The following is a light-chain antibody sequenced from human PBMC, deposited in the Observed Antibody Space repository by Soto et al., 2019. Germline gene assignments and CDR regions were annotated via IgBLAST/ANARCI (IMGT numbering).Light chain of an antibody. V-gene: IGKV1-27*01. Sequence: DIQMTQSPSSLSASFGDRVTITCRASQGIGVDLAWFQQKPGKVPKLLIYAASTLQSGVPSRFSGSGSGTDFTLTISSLQPEDFATYYCQKYNSAPLTFGGGTKVEIK. CDR1: QGIGVD. CDR3: QKYNSAPLT. J-gene: IGKJ4*01. CDR2: AAS.